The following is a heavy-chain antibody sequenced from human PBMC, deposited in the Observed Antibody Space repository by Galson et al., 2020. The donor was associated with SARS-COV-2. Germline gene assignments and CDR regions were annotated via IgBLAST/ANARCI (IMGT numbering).Heavy chain of an antibody. CDR1: GFTFSSYS. D-gene: IGHD2-8*01. CDR3: AKATYMYSTRSLDY. V-gene: IGHV3-23*01. J-gene: IGHJ4*02. CDR2: ISGSGDTT. Sequence: GESLKISCAASGFTFSSYSMSWVRQAPGKGLEWVSVISGSGDTTYYADSVKGRFIISRDNSKNTLYLQMNSLRAEDTAIYYCAKATYMYSTRSLDYWGQGTLVAVSS.